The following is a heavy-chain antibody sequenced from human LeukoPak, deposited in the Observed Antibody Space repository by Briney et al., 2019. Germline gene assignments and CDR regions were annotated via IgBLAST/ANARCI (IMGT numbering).Heavy chain of an antibody. V-gene: IGHV4-39*07. Sequence: PSETLSLTCSVSGGFISSSPYFWGWIRQPPGKGLEWIGSIFYSGSTYYNPSLKSRVTISEDSSKNQFFLKVTSTTAADTAAYYCARGRGYDPVVFYFDSWGQGTLVTVSS. CDR1: GGFISSSPYF. J-gene: IGHJ4*02. CDR2: IFYSGST. D-gene: IGHD1-1*01. CDR3: ARGRGYDPVVFYFDS.